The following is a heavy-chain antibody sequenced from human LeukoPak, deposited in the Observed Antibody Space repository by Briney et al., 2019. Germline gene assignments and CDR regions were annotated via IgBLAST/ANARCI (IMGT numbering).Heavy chain of an antibody. J-gene: IGHJ4*02. CDR3: ARREKDFWSGYYDY. Sequence: VASVKVSCKASGGTFSSYAISWVRQAPGQGLEWMGGIIPIFGTANYAQKFQGRVTITADESTSTAYMELSSLRSEDTAVYYCARREKDFWSGYYDYWGQGTLVTVSS. CDR2: IIPIFGTA. V-gene: IGHV1-69*13. CDR1: GGTFSSYA. D-gene: IGHD3-3*01.